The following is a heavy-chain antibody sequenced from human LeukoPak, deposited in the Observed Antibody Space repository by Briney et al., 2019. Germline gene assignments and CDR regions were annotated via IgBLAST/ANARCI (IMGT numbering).Heavy chain of an antibody. CDR3: AKASPLVGAIPFDY. J-gene: IGHJ4*02. CDR2: ISSYGGST. V-gene: IGHV3-64*04. Sequence: PGGSLRLSCSASGFTFSSYAMHWVRQAPGKGLEYVSAISSYGGSTYYTDSVKGRFTISRDNSKNTLYLQMNSLRAEDTAVYYCAKASPLVGAIPFDYWGQGTLVTVSS. D-gene: IGHD1-26*01. CDR1: GFTFSSYA.